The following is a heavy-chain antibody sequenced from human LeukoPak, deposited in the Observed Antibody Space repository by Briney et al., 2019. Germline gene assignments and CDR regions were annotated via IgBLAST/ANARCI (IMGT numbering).Heavy chain of an antibody. CDR3: ARHPLYYGSGRYWFDP. Sequence: PGGSLRLSCAASGFSLSSYWMHWVRQSPGKGLVWVSCINSDGSTTSYADSVKGRFTISRDNAKNTLYLQMNSLRAEDTAVYYCARHPLYYGSGRYWFDPWGQGTLVTVSS. CDR1: GFSLSSYW. V-gene: IGHV3-74*01. D-gene: IGHD3-10*01. J-gene: IGHJ5*02. CDR2: INSDGSTT.